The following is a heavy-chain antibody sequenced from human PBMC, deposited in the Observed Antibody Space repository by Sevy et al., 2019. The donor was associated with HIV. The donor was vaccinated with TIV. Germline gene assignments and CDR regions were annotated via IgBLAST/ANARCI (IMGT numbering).Heavy chain of an antibody. J-gene: IGHJ3*02. D-gene: IGHD2-15*01. CDR2: IGTAGDT. Sequence: GGSLRPSCAASGFTFSSYDMHWVHQATGKGLEWVSAIGTAGDTYYPGSVKGRFTISRENAKNSLYLQMNSLRAGDTAVYYCARVRRYCSGGSCYFDDAFDIWGQGTMVTVSS. V-gene: IGHV3-13*01. CDR3: ARVRRYCSGGSCYFDDAFDI. CDR1: GFTFSSYD.